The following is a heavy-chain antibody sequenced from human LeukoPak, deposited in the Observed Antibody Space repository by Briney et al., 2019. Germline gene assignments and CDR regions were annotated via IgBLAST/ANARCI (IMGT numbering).Heavy chain of an antibody. D-gene: IGHD6-13*01. V-gene: IGHV3-53*05. Sequence: GGSLRLSCAASGFTVSSNYMSWVRQAPGKGLEWVSVIYSGGSTYYADSVKGRFTISRDNSKNTLYLQMNSLRAEDTAVYYCAKDRSSSWWNFDYWGQGTLVTVSS. CDR3: AKDRSSSWWNFDY. J-gene: IGHJ4*02. CDR1: GFTVSSNY. CDR2: IYSGGST.